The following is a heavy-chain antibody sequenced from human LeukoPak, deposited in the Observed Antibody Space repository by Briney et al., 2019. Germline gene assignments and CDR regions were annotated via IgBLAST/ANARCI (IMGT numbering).Heavy chain of an antibody. Sequence: GGSLRLSCAASGFTFSDYYMSWIRQAPGKGLEWVSYISSSGSTIYYADSVKGRFTISRDNAKNSLYLQMNSLRAEDTAVYYCARDRSDFWSGYYTPWYGMDVWGQGTTVTVSS. D-gene: IGHD3-3*01. CDR3: ARDRSDFWSGYYTPWYGMDV. J-gene: IGHJ6*02. CDR1: GFTFSDYY. CDR2: ISSSGSTI. V-gene: IGHV3-11*01.